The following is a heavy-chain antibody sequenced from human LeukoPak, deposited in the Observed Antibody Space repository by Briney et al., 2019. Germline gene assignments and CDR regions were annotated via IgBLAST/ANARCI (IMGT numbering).Heavy chain of an antibody. D-gene: IGHD1-26*01. V-gene: IGHV3-66*01. Sequence: GSLRIPCGGSGFTPSRYWVTRVRQAPGAGLAWVSVIYSDSTTFYADSVKGRFTISRDNSKNTLYLQMNSLRAEDTAVYYCARVYSGSFSGRYFDYWGQGTLVTVSS. CDR1: GFTPSRYW. CDR2: IYSDSTT. J-gene: IGHJ4*02. CDR3: ARVYSGSFSGRYFDY.